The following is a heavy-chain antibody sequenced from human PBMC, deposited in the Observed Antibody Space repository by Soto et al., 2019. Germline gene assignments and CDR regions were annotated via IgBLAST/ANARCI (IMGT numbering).Heavy chain of an antibody. Sequence: QVQLQESGPGLVKPSQTLSLTCTVSGGSISSGDYFWTWIRQPPGKGLEWIGYIYYTGSTYYTPSLRSRVTISVDTSKNQVSLNLNSVTAADTAVYFCAIDRRLKTYAMVTPNDFDSWGQGTLVSVSS. D-gene: IGHD4-4*01. V-gene: IGHV4-30-4*01. CDR2: IYYTGST. CDR1: GGSISSGDYF. CDR3: AIDRRLKTYAMVTPNDFDS. J-gene: IGHJ4*02.